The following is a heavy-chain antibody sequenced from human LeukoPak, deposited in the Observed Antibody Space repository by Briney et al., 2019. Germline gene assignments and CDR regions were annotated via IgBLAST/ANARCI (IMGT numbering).Heavy chain of an antibody. CDR1: GGTFSSYA. V-gene: IGHV1-69*13. CDR3: ARDRGSSSPQTNYYYYYGMDV. CDR2: IISIFGTA. Sequence: ASVKVSCKASGGTFSSYAISWVRQAPGQGLEWMGGIISIFGTANYARKFQGRVTITADESTSTAYMELSSLRSEDTAVYYCARDRGSSSPQTNYYYYYGMDVWGQGTTVTVSS. D-gene: IGHD6-6*01. J-gene: IGHJ6*02.